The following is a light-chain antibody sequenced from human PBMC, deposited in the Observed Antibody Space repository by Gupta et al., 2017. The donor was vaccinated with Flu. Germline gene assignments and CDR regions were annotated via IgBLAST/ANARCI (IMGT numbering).Light chain of an antibody. CDR3: QQCDSSPLT. Sequence: DQQKPGQAPRLLTYGASSRATGIPDRFSGSGSETDFTLTISRLEPEDFAVYYCQQCDSSPLTFGGGTKVEIK. V-gene: IGKV3-20*01. CDR2: GAS. J-gene: IGKJ4*01.